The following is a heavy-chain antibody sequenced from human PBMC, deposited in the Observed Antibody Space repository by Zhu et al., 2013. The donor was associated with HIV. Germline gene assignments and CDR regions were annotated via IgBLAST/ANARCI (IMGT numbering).Heavy chain of an antibody. Sequence: QVQLVQSGAEVKKPGSSVKVSCKASGGTFSSYAISWVRQAPGQGLEWMGGIIPIFGTANYAQKFQGRVTITADESTSTAYMELSSLRSEDTAVYYCARDNYDFGSGYAENYYYYGMDGLGPRAH. CDR1: GGTFSSYA. CDR3: ARDNYDFGSGYAENYYYYGMDG. J-gene: IGHJ6*02. CDR2: IIPIFGTA. V-gene: IGHV1-69*01. D-gene: IGHD3-3*01.